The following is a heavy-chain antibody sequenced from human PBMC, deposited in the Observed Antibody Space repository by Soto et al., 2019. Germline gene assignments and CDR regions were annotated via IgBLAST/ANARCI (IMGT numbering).Heavy chain of an antibody. Sequence: QVQLQESGPGLVKPSQTLSLTCTVSGGSISSGDYYWSWIRQPPGKGLEWIGYIYYSGSTYYNPSLKSRVTISVDTANSLFSLKLSSVTAADTAVYYCARLIRFDPEKVGPAAGGMDVWGQGTTVTVSS. CDR2: IYYSGST. V-gene: IGHV4-30-4*01. CDR1: GGSISSGDYY. J-gene: IGHJ6*02. D-gene: IGHD2-2*01. CDR3: ARLIRFDPEKVGPAAGGMDV.